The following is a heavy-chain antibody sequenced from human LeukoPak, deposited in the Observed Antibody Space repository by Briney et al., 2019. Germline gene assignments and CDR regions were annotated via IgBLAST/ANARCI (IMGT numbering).Heavy chain of an antibody. Sequence: GGSLRLSCAGSGFTFSHFWMSWVRQAPGKGLEWVAYIKKTGLETYYLDSVKGRFTITRDNNRNSLFLQMYSLRAEDTAVYFCARENGYCSGSDCYSYFDPWGQGTLVTVSS. CDR3: ARENGYCSGSDCYSYFDP. J-gene: IGHJ4*02. CDR1: GFTFSHFW. D-gene: IGHD2-15*01. CDR2: IKKTGLET. V-gene: IGHV3-7*01.